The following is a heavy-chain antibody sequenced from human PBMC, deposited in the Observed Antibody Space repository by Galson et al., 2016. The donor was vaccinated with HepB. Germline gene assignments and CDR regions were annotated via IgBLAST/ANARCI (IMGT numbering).Heavy chain of an antibody. CDR1: GFTFSSFG. CDR3: ATVAGWIRVSFFYYFDT. D-gene: IGHD2/OR15-2a*01. CDR2: LIQNVDGA. Sequence: SLRLSCAGSGFTFSSFGMSWVRRPPGRGLVWLSILIQNVDGADYAGFVRDRSTISRDNSANTLYSEMHDLRTEDSALYYCATVAGWIRVSFFYYFDTWGQGAQVTVSS. J-gene: IGHJ4*02. V-gene: IGHV3-23*01.